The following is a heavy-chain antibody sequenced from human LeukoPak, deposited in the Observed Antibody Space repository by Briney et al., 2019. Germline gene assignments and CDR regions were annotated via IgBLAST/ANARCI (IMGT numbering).Heavy chain of an antibody. CDR3: ARVQCSGGRCNDAFDI. Sequence: GGSLRLSCAASGFTFRSFSMNWVRQPPGKGLERGSSISSSSIYMNYADSLKGRFTISRDNAKNLLYLQMNTLRAEDTAVYYCARVQCSGGRCNDAFDIWGQGTMVTVSS. CDR1: GFTFRSFS. J-gene: IGHJ3*02. CDR2: ISSSSIYM. V-gene: IGHV3-21*01. D-gene: IGHD2-15*01.